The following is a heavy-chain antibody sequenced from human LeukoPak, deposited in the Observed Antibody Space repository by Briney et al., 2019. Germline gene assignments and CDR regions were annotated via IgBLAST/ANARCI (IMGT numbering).Heavy chain of an antibody. CDR2: INPSGGST. D-gene: IGHD6-19*01. CDR1: GYTFTSYY. V-gene: IGHV1-46*01. J-gene: IGHJ6*03. CDR3: ARGIAVASGYYYYMDV. Sequence: ASVKVSCKASGYTFTSYYIHWVRQAPGQGLEWMGIINPSGGSTSYAQKFQGRVTMTRDMSTSTVYMELSSLRSEDTAVYYCARGIAVASGYYYYMDVWGKGTTVTVSS.